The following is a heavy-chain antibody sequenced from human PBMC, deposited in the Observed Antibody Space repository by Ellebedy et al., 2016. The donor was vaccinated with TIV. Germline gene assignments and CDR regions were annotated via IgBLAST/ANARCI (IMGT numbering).Heavy chain of an antibody. D-gene: IGHD3-22*01. CDR3: ARQIVVVIKGWFDP. V-gene: IGHV4-39*01. J-gene: IGHJ5*02. Sequence: MPSETLSLTCTVSGGSISSSNYYWGWIRQPPGKGLEWIGSIYYSGSTYYTPSLKGRVTISVDTSKTQFSLKLSSVTAAETAVYYCARQIVVVIKGWFDPWGQGTLVTVSS. CDR1: GGSISSSNYY. CDR2: IYYSGST.